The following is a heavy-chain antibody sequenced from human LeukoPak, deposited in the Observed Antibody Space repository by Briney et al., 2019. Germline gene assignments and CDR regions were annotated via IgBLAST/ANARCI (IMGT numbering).Heavy chain of an antibody. CDR1: GFTFSSYG. CDR3: ASVYGGVKNDAFDI. Sequence: GRSLRLSCAASGFTFSSYGMHWVRQAPGKGLEWVAVIWYDGSNKYYADSVKGRFTISRDNSKNTLYLQMNSLRAEDTAVYYCASVYGGVKNDAFDIWGQGTMVTVSS. CDR2: IWYDGSNK. J-gene: IGHJ3*02. D-gene: IGHD4-23*01. V-gene: IGHV3-33*01.